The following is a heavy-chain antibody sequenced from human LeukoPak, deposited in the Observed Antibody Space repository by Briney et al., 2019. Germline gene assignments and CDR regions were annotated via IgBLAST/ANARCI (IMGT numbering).Heavy chain of an antibody. CDR3: ARDWAYYDFWSGYYLPNFDY. D-gene: IGHD3-3*01. CDR1: GYTFTSYY. V-gene: IGHV1-46*01. CDR2: INPSGGST. J-gene: IGHJ4*02. Sequence: ASVKVSCKASGYTFTSYYMHWVRQAPGQGLEWMGIINPSGGSTSYAQKFQGRVTMTRDMSTSTVYMELSSLRSEDTAVYYCARDWAYYDFWSGYYLPNFDYWGQGTLVTVSS.